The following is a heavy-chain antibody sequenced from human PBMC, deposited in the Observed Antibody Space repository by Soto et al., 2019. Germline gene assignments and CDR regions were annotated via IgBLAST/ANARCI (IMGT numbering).Heavy chain of an antibody. CDR3: ARGQTGEIGQGAFDI. V-gene: IGHV1-2*04. CDR2: INPNSGGT. CDR1: GYTFTGYY. D-gene: IGHD7-27*01. Sequence: ASVKVSCKASGYTFTGYYMHWVRQAPGQGLEWMGWINPNSGGTNYAQKFQGWVTMTRDTSISTAYMELSRLRSDDTAVYYCARGQTGEIGQGAFDIWGQGTMVTVSS. J-gene: IGHJ3*02.